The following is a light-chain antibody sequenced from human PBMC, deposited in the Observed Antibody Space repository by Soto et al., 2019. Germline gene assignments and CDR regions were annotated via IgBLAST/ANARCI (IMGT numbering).Light chain of an antibody. CDR3: QQYVTTPLT. CDR1: QSVLYTSNNKNY. Sequence: IVLTQSPDSLAVSLGERVTINCKSSQSVLYTSNNKNYLAWYQQRPGQPPKLLFYWASARESGVPDRFSGSGSGTDFTLTISSLQAEDVAVYYCQQYVTTPLTFGGGTKVDIK. CDR2: WAS. J-gene: IGKJ4*01. V-gene: IGKV4-1*01.